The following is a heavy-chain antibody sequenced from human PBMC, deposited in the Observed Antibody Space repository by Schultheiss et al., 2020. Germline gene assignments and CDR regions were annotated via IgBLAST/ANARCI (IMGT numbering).Heavy chain of an antibody. CDR1: GGSISSGSYY. CDR2: IYTSGST. V-gene: IGHV4-61*02. J-gene: IGHJ5*02. CDR3: ARHIGYCSGGSCPGWFDP. D-gene: IGHD2-15*01. Sequence: SETLSLTCTVSGGSISSGSYYWSWIRQPAGKGLEWIGRIYTSGSTYYNPSLKSRVTISVDTSKNQFSLKLSSVTAADTAVYYCARHIGYCSGGSCPGWFDPWGQGTLVTVSS.